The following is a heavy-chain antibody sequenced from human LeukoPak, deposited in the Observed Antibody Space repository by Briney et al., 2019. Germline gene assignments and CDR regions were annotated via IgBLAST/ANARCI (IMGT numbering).Heavy chain of an antibody. CDR2: INHSGST. Sequence: SETLSLTCAVYVGSFSCYYWSWIRQPPGKGLEWIGEINHSGSTNYNPSLKSRVTISVDTSKNQFSLKLSSVTAADTAVYYCARGTNILTGYYYYMDVWGKGTTVTVSS. CDR1: VGSFSCYY. CDR3: ARGTNILTGYYYYMDV. V-gene: IGHV4-34*01. J-gene: IGHJ6*03. D-gene: IGHD3-9*01.